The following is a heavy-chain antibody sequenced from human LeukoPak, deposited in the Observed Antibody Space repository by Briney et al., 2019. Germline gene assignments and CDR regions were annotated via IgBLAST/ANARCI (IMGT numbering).Heavy chain of an antibody. Sequence: SETLSLTRAVSGGSISGGGYSWSWIRQPPGEGLEWSGYIFHSGSTYYNPSLKSRVTISVDRSKNQFSLKLSSVTAADTGVYYCARFYASGSSFDYWGQGTLVTVSS. CDR2: IFHSGST. D-gene: IGHD3-10*01. J-gene: IGHJ4*02. V-gene: IGHV4-30-2*01. CDR3: ARFYASGSSFDY. CDR1: GGSISGGGYS.